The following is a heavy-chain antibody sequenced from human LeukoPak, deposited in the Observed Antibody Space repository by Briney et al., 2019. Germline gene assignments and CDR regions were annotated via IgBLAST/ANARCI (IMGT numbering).Heavy chain of an antibody. CDR2: INNSGGP. J-gene: IGHJ5*02. V-gene: IGHV4-34*01. D-gene: IGHD3-10*01. CDR1: GGSFSGYY. Sequence: SETLSLTCAVYGGSFSGYYWGWIGHPPGKGREWIGEINNSGGPTYTPSLKSRVTISVATSRTQSPLNLSSVTAADTAVYYCARGPPLLLGCGELLNNCFDPWGQGPLVTVSS. CDR3: ARGPPLLLGCGELLNNCFDP.